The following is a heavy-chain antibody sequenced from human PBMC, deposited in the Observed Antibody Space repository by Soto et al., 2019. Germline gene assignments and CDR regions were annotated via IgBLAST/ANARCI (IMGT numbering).Heavy chain of an antibody. V-gene: IGHV4-59*12. CDR3: ARAYYYDSSGYYY. CDR1: GGSISSYY. D-gene: IGHD3-22*01. Sequence: SETLSLTRTVSGGSISSYYWSSIRQPPGKGLEWIGYIYYSGSTNYNPSLKSRVTISVDTSKNQFSLKLSSVTAADTAVYYCARAYYYDSSGYYYWGQGTLVTVSS. J-gene: IGHJ4*02. CDR2: IYYSGST.